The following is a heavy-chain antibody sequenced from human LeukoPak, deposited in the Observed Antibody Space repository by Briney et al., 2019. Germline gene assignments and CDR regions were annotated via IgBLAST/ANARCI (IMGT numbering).Heavy chain of an antibody. D-gene: IGHD1-20*01. J-gene: IGHJ4*02. CDR3: VSGITATSG. CDR2: IKTDGSST. Sequence: GGSVILSCVGSGFTFSNSWMHWVRQAPGEGLMWVSAIKTDGSSTSYVDSVKGRFTISRDNAKNTLYLQMNSLRSEDTAIYYSVSGITATSGWGQGTLVTVSS. CDR1: GFTFSNSW. V-gene: IGHV3-74*01.